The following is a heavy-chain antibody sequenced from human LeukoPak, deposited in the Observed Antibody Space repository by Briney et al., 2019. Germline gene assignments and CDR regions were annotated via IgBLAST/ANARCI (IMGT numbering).Heavy chain of an antibody. D-gene: IGHD2/OR15-2a*01. CDR2: IIPIFGTA. CDR3: ARGRDLWPRGWFDP. J-gene: IGHJ5*02. CDR1: GGTFSSYA. V-gene: IGHV1-69*13. Sequence: SVKVSCKASGGTFSSYAISWVRQAPGQGLEWMGGIIPIFGTANYAQKFQGRVTITADESTSTAYMELSSLRSEDTAVYYCARGRDLWPRGWFDPWGQGTLVTVSS.